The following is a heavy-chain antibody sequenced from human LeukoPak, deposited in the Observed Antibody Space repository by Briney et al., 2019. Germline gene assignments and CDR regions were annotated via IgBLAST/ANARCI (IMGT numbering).Heavy chain of an antibody. J-gene: IGHJ4*02. D-gene: IGHD6-19*01. CDR3: AKTQYSTGWHFDY. V-gene: IGHV3-23*01. Sequence: YYAHSVRGRFTISRDNSKNTLYLQMNSLRAEDTAVYYCAKTQYSTGWHFDYWGQGALVTVSS.